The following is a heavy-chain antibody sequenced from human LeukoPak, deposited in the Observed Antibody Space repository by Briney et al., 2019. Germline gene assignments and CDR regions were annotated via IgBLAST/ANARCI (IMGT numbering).Heavy chain of an antibody. CDR3: TREPLP. Sequence: PSETLSLTCTVSGGSISSYYWSWIRQPAGKGLEWIGRIYTSGSTNYNPSLKSRVIMSGDTSKNQLSLKLTSVTAADTAVYYCTREPLPWGQGTLVTVSS. CDR2: IYTSGST. J-gene: IGHJ4*02. CDR1: GGSISSYY. V-gene: IGHV4-4*07.